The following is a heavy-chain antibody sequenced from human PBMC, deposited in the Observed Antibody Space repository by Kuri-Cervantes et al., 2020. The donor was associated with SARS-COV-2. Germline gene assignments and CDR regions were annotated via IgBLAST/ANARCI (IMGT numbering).Heavy chain of an antibody. D-gene: IGHD2-2*01. CDR3: ARDCSGTDCYIIIYAMSD. V-gene: IGHV1-69*13. CDR1: GYTFTGYY. CDR2: IIPMFGTA. J-gene: IGHJ4*02. Sequence: SVKVSCKASGYTFTGYYMHWVRQAPGKGLEWMGGIIPMFGTADYAQKFQGRVTVTADESTSTVYMELTSLRSDDTAVYYCARDCSGTDCYIIIYAMSDWGQGTLVTVSS.